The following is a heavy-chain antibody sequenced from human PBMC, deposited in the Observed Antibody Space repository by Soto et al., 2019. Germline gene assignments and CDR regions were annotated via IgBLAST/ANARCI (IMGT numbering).Heavy chain of an antibody. J-gene: IGHJ4*02. CDR3: XXXXXXXXXXXXFDY. V-gene: IGHV3-23*01. Sequence: EXQLLESGGGLVQPGGSLRLSCAASGFTFSSYAMSWVRXXXXXXXXXVSAISGSGGSTYYADXVXXRXTISXDXXXXXXXXXXXXXXXXXXXXXXXXXXXXXXXXXXXFDYWGQGTLVTVSS. CDR1: GFTFSSYA. CDR2: ISGSGGST.